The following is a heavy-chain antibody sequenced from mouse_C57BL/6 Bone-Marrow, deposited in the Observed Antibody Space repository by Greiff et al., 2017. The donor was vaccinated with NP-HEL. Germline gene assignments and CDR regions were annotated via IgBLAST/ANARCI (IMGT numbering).Heavy chain of an antibody. Sequence: QVQLQESGAELVRPGASVTLSCKASGYTFTDYEMHWVKQTPVHGLEWIGAIDPETGGTAYNQKFKGKAILTADKSSSTAYMELRSLTSEDSAVYYCFITTVPHWYFDVWGTGTTVTVSS. V-gene: IGHV1-15*01. CDR3: FITTVPHWYFDV. CDR1: GYTFTDYE. J-gene: IGHJ1*03. D-gene: IGHD1-1*01. CDR2: IDPETGGT.